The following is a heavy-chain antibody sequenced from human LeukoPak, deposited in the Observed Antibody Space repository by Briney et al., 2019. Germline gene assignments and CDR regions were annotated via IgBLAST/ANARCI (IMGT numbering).Heavy chain of an antibody. D-gene: IGHD2-15*01. J-gene: IGHJ4*02. Sequence: GGSLRLSCAASGFTVSSGYMSWVRQAPGKGLEWFSGIHSGGTTYYADSVKDRFAISTHNSKNTLYLQMSSLRAEDTAVYYCARDAYCSGSSCYSDYWGQGTLVTVSS. CDR2: IHSGGTT. V-gene: IGHV3-66*01. CDR3: ARDAYCSGSSCYSDY. CDR1: GFTVSSGY.